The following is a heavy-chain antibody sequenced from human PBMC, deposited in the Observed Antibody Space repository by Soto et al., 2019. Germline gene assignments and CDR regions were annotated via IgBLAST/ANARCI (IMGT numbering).Heavy chain of an antibody. D-gene: IGHD2-15*01. CDR3: APALPVVPTPPANSFAP. CDR1: GFTFSSYG. Sequence: GGSLRLSCAASGFTFSSYGMHWVRQAPGKGLEWVAVIWYDGRNKYYADSVKGRFTISRDNSKNTLYLQMNSLRAEDTAVYYCAPALPVVPTPPANSFAPWGQGTLATVS. J-gene: IGHJ5*02. CDR2: IWYDGRNK. V-gene: IGHV3-33*01.